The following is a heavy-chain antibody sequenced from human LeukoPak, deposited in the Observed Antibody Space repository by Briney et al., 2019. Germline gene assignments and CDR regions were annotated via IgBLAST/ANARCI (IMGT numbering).Heavy chain of an antibody. V-gene: IGHV3-30*02. CDR1: GFTFSNYG. CDR2: IRYDGSNK. CDR3: AASYGSGSQPFDY. J-gene: IGHJ4*02. D-gene: IGHD3-10*01. Sequence: PGGSLRLSCAASGFTFSNYGMHWVRQTPGKGLEWVAFIRYDGSNKYYADSVKGRFTISRDNSKNTLYLQMNSLRAEDTAVYYCAASYGSGSQPFDYWGQGTLVTVSS.